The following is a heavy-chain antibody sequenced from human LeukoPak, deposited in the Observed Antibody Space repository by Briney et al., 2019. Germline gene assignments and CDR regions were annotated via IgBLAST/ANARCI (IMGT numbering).Heavy chain of an antibody. V-gene: IGHV3-21*01. CDR2: ISSSSSYI. CDR1: GFTFSSYS. CDR3: ARGAYGSGSLFDY. J-gene: IGHJ4*02. Sequence: GGSLRLSCAASGFTFSSYSMNWVRQAPGKGLEWVSSISSSSSYIYYADSVKGRFTISRGNAKNSLYLQMNSLRAEDTAVYYCARGAYGSGSLFDYWGQGTLVTVSS. D-gene: IGHD3-10*01.